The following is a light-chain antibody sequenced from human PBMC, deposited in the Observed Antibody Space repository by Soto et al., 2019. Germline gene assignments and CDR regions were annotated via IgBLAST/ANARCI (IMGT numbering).Light chain of an antibody. CDR2: HAS. V-gene: IGKV3-20*01. Sequence: ENVLTQSPGTLSLSPGERATLSCRASQSVSRNFLAWYQQKPGQAPRLLIYHASNRATGIPDRFSGSGSGTDFTLTISRLEPEDFAMYYCQKYASARRTFGQGTNLEIK. J-gene: IGKJ2*01. CDR3: QKYASARRT. CDR1: QSVSRNF.